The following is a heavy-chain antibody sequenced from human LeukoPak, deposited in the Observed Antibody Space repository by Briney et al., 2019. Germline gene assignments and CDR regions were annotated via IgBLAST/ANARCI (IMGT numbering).Heavy chain of an antibody. CDR3: ARVRDRSSYFYDFDY. D-gene: IGHD3-22*01. V-gene: IGHV4-59*01. J-gene: IGHJ4*02. CDR1: GGSINSYY. CDR2: IHYSGST. Sequence: PSETLSLTCTVSGGSINSYYRSWIRQPPGKGLEWIGCIHYSGSTNYNPSLKSRVTISVDTSKNQFSLRLTSVTAADTAVYYCARVRDRSSYFYDFDYWGQGTLVTVSS.